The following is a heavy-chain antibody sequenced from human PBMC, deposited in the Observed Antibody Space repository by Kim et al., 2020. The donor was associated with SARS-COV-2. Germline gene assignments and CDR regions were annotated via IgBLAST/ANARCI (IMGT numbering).Heavy chain of an antibody. CDR1: GFTFSSYG. CDR2: ISYDGSNK. CDR3: AKDGLYRRGVIGPAFDI. J-gene: IGHJ3*02. D-gene: IGHD3-10*01. V-gene: IGHV3-30*18. Sequence: GGSLRLSCAASGFTFSSYGMHWVRQAPGKGLEWVAVISYDGSNKYYADSVKGRFTISRDNSKNTLYLQMNSLRAEDTAVYYCAKDGLYRRGVIGPAFDIWGQGTMVTVSS.